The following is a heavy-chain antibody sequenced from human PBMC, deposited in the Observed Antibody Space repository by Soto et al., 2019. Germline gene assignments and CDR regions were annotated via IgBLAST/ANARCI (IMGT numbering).Heavy chain of an antibody. J-gene: IGHJ6*02. D-gene: IGHD3-16*01. CDR1: GLTVSDYY. CDR3: ARHVGEGMDV. V-gene: IGHV3-11*01. CDR2: ISSSGSNI. Sequence: PGGSLRLSCAASGLTVSDYYMSWIRQAPGKGLEWVSYISSSGSNIYYADSVKGRFTISRDNAKNSLYLQMNGLTAEETAVYYCARHVGEGMDVWGQGTTVTVSS.